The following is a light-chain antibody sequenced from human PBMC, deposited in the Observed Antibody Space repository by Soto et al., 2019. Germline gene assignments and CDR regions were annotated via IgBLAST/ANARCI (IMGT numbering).Light chain of an antibody. V-gene: IGKV1-5*01. J-gene: IGKJ1*01. Sequence: DIQMTQYPSTLSASVGDTVTITCRASQSVNSWLAWYQQKPGKAPKLLIWDASSLQSGVPSRFSGSGSGTEFTLTISSLQPDDFATYYCQQYNTYYWTFGQGTKVDIK. CDR2: DAS. CDR3: QQYNTYYWT. CDR1: QSVNSW.